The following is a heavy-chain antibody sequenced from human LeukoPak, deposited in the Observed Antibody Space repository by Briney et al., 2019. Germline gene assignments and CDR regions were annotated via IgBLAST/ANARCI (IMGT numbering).Heavy chain of an antibody. CDR1: GFTFDDYA. V-gene: IGHV3-9*01. D-gene: IGHD3-10*01. J-gene: IGHJ4*02. CDR2: ISWNSGGI. Sequence: QPGGSLRLSCAASGFTFDDYAMHWVRQAPGKGLEWVSGISWNSGGIGYADSVKGRFTISRDNAKNSLYLQMNSLRAEDTALYYCAKDMAYSNSGTYINWGQGTLVTVSS. CDR3: AKDMAYSNSGTYIN.